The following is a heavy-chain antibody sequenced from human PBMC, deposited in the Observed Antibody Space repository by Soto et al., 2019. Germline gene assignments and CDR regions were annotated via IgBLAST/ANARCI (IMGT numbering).Heavy chain of an antibody. D-gene: IGHD3-3*01. Sequence: GGSLRLSCAASGFTFSSYAMHWVRQAPGKGLEWVAVISYDGSNKYYADSVKGRYTISRDNSKNTLYLQMNSLRAEDTAVYYCARAETVTIFGVAIDYYGMDVWGQGTTVTVSS. CDR2: ISYDGSNK. CDR1: GFTFSSYA. J-gene: IGHJ6*02. CDR3: ARAETVTIFGVAIDYYGMDV. V-gene: IGHV3-30-3*01.